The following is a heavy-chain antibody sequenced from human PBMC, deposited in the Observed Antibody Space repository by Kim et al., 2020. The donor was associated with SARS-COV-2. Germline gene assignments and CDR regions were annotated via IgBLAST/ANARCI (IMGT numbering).Heavy chain of an antibody. V-gene: IGHV3-23*01. CDR3: AKTSLHQTYYYDSSGYYVYFQH. D-gene: IGHD3-22*01. CDR2: ISGSGGST. CDR1: GFTFSSYA. Sequence: GGSLRLSCAASGFTFSSYAMSWVRQAPGKGLEWVSAISGSGGSTYYADSVKGRFTISRDNSKNTLYLQMNSLRAEDTAVYYCAKTSLHQTYYYDSSGYYVYFQHWGQGTLVTVSS. J-gene: IGHJ1*01.